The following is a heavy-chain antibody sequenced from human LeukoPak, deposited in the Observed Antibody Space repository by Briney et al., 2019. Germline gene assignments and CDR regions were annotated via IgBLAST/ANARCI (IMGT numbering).Heavy chain of an antibody. CDR3: ARVVRGAVTSNCFAP. D-gene: IGHD4-17*01. Sequence: PETPSLTCTVSGGSINDFYWTWIRQAPGKGLEWVGYISDSGGTDYNPPLRGRVTMSVDTSKNEFSLQLTSVTAADTAMYYCARVVRGAVTSNCFAPWGQGTLVTVSS. J-gene: IGHJ5*02. V-gene: IGHV4-59*01. CDR1: GGSINDFY. CDR2: ISDSGGT.